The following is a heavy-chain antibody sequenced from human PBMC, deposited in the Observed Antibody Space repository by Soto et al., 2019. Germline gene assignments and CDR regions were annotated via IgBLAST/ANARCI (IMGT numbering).Heavy chain of an antibody. CDR3: ARERPDGSRLDP. V-gene: IGHV4-30-4*01. J-gene: IGHJ5*02. Sequence: QVQLLESGPGLVKPSQTLSLTCTVSGGSISSGDYYWSWIRQPPGKGLEWIGYIYYSGSTYYNPSLKRLVXXXVXXSKNQFSRKLSSVTAADTAVYYWARERPDGSRLDPWGQGTLVTVSS. D-gene: IGHD6-13*01. CDR2: IYYSGST. CDR1: GGSISSGDYY.